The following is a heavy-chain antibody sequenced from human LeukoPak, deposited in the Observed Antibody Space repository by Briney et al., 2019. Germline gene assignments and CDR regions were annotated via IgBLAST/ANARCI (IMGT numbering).Heavy chain of an antibody. D-gene: IGHD6-19*01. CDR2: ISSSGSTI. V-gene: IGHV3-11*01. CDR3: ARAPGSSGWYEGIGYDSSPGAFDI. Sequence: AGGSLRLSCAASGFTFSDYYMSWIRQAPGKGLEWVSYISSSGSTIYYADSVKGRFTISRDNAKNSLYLQMNSLRAEDTAVYYCARAPGSSGWYEGIGYDSSPGAFDIWGQGTMVTVSS. CDR1: GFTFSDYY. J-gene: IGHJ3*02.